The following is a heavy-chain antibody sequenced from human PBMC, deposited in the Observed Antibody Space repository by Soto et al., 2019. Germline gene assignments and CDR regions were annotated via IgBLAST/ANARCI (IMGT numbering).Heavy chain of an antibody. J-gene: IGHJ5*02. V-gene: IGHV3-21*01. Sequence: EVQLVESGGALVKPGGSLRLSCAASGFIFSSYSMHWVRQAPGKGLEWVSSISSGTTYVNYADSVKGRFTISRDNSKKSLFLQMNSLRAEDTAVYYCARDSGGNRVFNWFDPWGQGTLVTVSS. CDR2: ISSGTTYV. CDR1: GFIFSSYS. CDR3: ARDSGGNRVFNWFDP. D-gene: IGHD1-26*01.